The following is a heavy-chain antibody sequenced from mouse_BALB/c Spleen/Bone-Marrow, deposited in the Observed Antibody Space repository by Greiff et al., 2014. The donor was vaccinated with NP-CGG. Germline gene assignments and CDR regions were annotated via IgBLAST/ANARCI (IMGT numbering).Heavy chain of an antibody. J-gene: IGHJ2*01. V-gene: IGHV5-17*02. CDR3: VRSGSSSGYFDY. CDR2: ISSGSSTI. Sequence: EVQLVESGGGLVQPGGSRKLSCAASGFTFSSFGMHWVRQAPEKGLEWDAYISSGSSTIYYGDTVMGRFTISRDNPKNTLFLQMTSLRSEDTATYYCVRSGSSSGYFDYWGQGTTLTVSS. CDR1: GFTFSSFG. D-gene: IGHD1-1*01.